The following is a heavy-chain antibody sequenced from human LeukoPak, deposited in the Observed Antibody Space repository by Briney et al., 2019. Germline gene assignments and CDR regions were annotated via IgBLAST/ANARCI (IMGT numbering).Heavy chain of an antibody. CDR2: IYHSGST. D-gene: IGHD6-19*01. CDR1: GGSISSSNW. J-gene: IGHJ5*02. V-gene: IGHV4-4*02. CDR3: ARGHLRYSSGWYNWFDP. Sequence: SETLSLTCAVSGGSISSSNWWSWVRQPPGKGLEWIGEIYHSGSTNYNPSLKSRVTISVDTSKNQFSLKLSSVTAADTAVYYCARGHLRYSSGWYNWFDPWGQGTLVTVSS.